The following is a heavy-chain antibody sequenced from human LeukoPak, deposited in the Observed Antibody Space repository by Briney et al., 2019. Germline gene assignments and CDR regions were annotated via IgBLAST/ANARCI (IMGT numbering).Heavy chain of an antibody. CDR1: GFTFSSYA. D-gene: IGHD3-9*01. J-gene: IGHJ4*02. CDR2: ISYDGSNK. Sequence: GGSLRLSCAASGFTFSSYAMHWVRQAPGKGLEWVAVISYDGSNKYYADSVKGRFTISRDNSKNTLYLQMNSLRAEDTAVHYCARRGFDWLSLDYWGQGTLVTVSS. CDR3: ARRGFDWLSLDY. V-gene: IGHV3-30-3*01.